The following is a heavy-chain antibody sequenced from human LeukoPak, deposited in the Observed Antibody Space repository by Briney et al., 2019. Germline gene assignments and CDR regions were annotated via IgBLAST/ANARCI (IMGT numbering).Heavy chain of an antibody. CDR1: GGSISSSSAY. V-gene: IGHV4-39*01. CDR2: IYYSKNT. J-gene: IGHJ4*02. CDR3: VSPRGCSYGYFDY. D-gene: IGHD5-18*01. Sequence: SETLSLTCTVSGGSISSSSAYWGWIRQPPGKGLEWIGSIYYSKNTYYDPSLKSRVIISADTSKNQFSLTLSSVSATDTAVYYCVSPRGCSYGYFDYWGQGTLVTGSS.